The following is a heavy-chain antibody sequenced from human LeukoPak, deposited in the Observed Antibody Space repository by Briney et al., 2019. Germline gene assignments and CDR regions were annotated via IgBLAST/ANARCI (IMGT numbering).Heavy chain of an antibody. D-gene: IGHD2-15*01. Sequence: VASVKVSCKTSGYTFTVHYMHWVRQAPGQGLEWMGWINGNTGGTHYAQKFQGRVTMTRDTSTRTAYMELSSLTSDDTAMYFCARGYCSGGSCYHFDSWGQGTLVTVSS. CDR1: GYTFTVHY. J-gene: IGHJ4*02. CDR3: ARGYCSGGSCYHFDS. CDR2: INGNTGGT. V-gene: IGHV1-2*02.